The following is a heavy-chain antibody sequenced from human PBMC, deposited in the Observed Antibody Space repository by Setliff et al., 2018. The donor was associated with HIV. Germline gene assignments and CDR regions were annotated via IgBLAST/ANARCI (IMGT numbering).Heavy chain of an antibody. J-gene: IGHJ4*02. D-gene: IGHD3-22*01. CDR1: GFTFSRYG. CDR3: ARDLSYDYDRSSDTFDY. CDR2: ISYDGSKK. Sequence: GGSLRLSCAASGFTFSRYGMHWVRQAPGKGLEWVAFISYDGSKKYDADFVKGRFTISRDNSKNTLYLQMNSLRAEDTAVYSCARDLSYDYDRSSDTFDYWGQGTLVTVSS. V-gene: IGHV3-30*04.